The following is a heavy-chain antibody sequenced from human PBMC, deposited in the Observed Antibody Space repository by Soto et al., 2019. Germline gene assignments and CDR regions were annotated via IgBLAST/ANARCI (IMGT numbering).Heavy chain of an antibody. CDR2: IYYSGST. Sequence: SETLSLTCTVSGGSISSYYWSWIRQPPGKGLEWIGYIYYSGSTNYNPSLKSRVTISVDTSKNQFSLKLSSVTAADTAVYYCARDRPYYDFWSGYPTNYYYYYGMDVWGQGTTVTVSS. V-gene: IGHV4-59*01. J-gene: IGHJ6*02. D-gene: IGHD3-3*01. CDR3: ARDRPYYDFWSGYPTNYYYYYGMDV. CDR1: GGSISSYY.